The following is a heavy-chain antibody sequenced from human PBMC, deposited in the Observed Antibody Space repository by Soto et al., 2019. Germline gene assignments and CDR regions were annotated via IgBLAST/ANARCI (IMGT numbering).Heavy chain of an antibody. D-gene: IGHD3-16*01. CDR2: INSDGSST. J-gene: IGHJ6*02. V-gene: IGHV3-74*01. CDR3: AKGGGLRNQLIYGYYFHGMDG. CDR1: GFTFSSYW. Sequence: GSLRLSCAASGFTFSSYWMHWVRQAPGKGLVWVSRINSDGSSTSYADSVKGRFTIPRDNSKNTLHLELSSLRADDTAVYYCAKGGGLRNQLIYGYYFHGMDGWGQGTTVT.